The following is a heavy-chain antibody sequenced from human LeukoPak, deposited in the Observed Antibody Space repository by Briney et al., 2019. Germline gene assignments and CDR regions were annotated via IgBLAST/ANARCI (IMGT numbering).Heavy chain of an antibody. CDR3: ARAGKMATTWYYFDY. V-gene: IGHV1-69*01. CDR2: IIPIFGTA. CDR1: GGTFSSYA. J-gene: IGHJ4*02. D-gene: IGHD5-24*01. Sequence: ASVKVSCKASGGTFSSYAISWVRQAPGQGLEWMGGIIPIFGTANYAQKFQGRVTITADESTSTAYMELSSLRSEDTAVYYCARAGKMATTWYYFDYWGQGTLVTVSS.